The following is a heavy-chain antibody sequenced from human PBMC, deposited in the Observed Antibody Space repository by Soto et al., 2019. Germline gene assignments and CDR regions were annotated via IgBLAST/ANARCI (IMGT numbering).Heavy chain of an antibody. J-gene: IGHJ4*02. CDR1: GGSISSGGYS. Sequence: PSETLSLTCAVSGGSISSGGYSWSWIRQPPGKGLEWIGYIYHSGSTYYNPSLKSRVTISVDRSKNQFSLKLSSVTAADTAVYYCARGHYYDSSGYSPDLDYWGQGTLVTVSS. CDR3: ARGHYYDSSGYSPDLDY. V-gene: IGHV4-30-2*01. D-gene: IGHD3-22*01. CDR2: IYHSGST.